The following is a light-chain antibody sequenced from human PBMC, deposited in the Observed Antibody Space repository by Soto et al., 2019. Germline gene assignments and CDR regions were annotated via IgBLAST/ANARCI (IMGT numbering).Light chain of an antibody. CDR2: KNN. J-gene: IGLJ2*01. Sequence: QSVLTQPPSASGTPGQRVTISCSGSSSNIGSNYVYWYQHVPGTAPKVLIYKNNLRPSGVPDRFSGSKSGTSASLAISGLRSEDEADYYCAAWDDTLSVVFGGGTKLTVL. CDR3: AAWDDTLSVV. V-gene: IGLV1-47*01. CDR1: SSNIGSNY.